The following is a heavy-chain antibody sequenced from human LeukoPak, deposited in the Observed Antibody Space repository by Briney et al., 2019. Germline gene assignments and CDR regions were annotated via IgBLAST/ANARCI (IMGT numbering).Heavy chain of an antibody. V-gene: IGHV4-39*01. CDR2: IYYSGST. D-gene: IGHD7-27*01. CDR1: GGSISSSSYY. CDR3: ARPGSAWADAFDI. J-gene: IGHJ3*02. Sequence: SETLSLTCTVSGGSISSSSYYWGWIRQPPGKGLEWIGGIYYSGSTYYNPSLKSRVTISVDTSKNQFSLKLSSVTAADTVVYYCARPGSAWADAFDIWGQGTMVTVSS.